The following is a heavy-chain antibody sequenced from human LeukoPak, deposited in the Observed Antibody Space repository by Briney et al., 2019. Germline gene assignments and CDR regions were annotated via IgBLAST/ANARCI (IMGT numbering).Heavy chain of an antibody. J-gene: IGHJ4*02. CDR3: ASLEIGIWVDY. Sequence: GGSLRLSCAGSGFTFSSYSMNWVRQAPGKGLEWVSSISSSSSYIYYADSVKGRFTISRDNAKNSLYLQMTSLRAEDTAVYYCASLEIGIWVDYWGQGTLVTVSS. CDR1: GFTFSSYS. CDR2: ISSSSSYI. D-gene: IGHD2-15*01. V-gene: IGHV3-21*01.